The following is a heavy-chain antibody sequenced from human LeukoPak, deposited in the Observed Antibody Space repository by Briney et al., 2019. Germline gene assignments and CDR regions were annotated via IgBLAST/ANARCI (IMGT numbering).Heavy chain of an antibody. J-gene: IGHJ6*02. CDR3: ATEVAPSDHYYYYGMDV. CDR1: GGSISRSSYY. D-gene: IGHD5-12*01. V-gene: IGHV4-61*01. CDR2: IHYSGRT. Sequence: SETLSLTCTVSGGSISRSSYYWGWIRQPPGKGLEWIGYIHYSGRTNYNPSLKSRVTISVDTSKNQFSLKLSSVTAADTAVYYCATEVAPSDHYYYYGMDVWGQGTTVTVSS.